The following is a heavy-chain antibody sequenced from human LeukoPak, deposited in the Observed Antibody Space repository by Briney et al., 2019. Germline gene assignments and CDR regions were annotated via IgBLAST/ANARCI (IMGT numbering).Heavy chain of an antibody. CDR3: LAMYYYDSSGYYATSFDY. CDR2: IYTSGST. Sequence: SQTLSLTCTVSGGSISSGSYYWSWIRQPAGKGLEWIGRIYTSGSTNYNPSLKSRVTISVDTSKNQFSLKLSSVTAADTAVYYCLAMYYYDSSGYYATSFDYWGQGTLVTVSS. J-gene: IGHJ4*02. CDR1: GGSISSGSYY. D-gene: IGHD3-22*01. V-gene: IGHV4-61*02.